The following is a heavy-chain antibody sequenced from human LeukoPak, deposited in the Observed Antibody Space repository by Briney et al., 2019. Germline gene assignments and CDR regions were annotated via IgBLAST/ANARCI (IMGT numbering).Heavy chain of an antibody. CDR1: GVAISRGGYA. CDR2: IYHSGTT. CDR3: ARANGYGLLDY. V-gene: IGHV4-30-4*07. Sequence: SETLSLTCAVSGVAISRGGYAWNWIRQPPGKGLEWIAYIYHSGTTYYNPSLKSRATISVDTSKNQFSLKLSSVTAADTAVYYCARANGYGLLDYWGQGTLVTVSS. D-gene: IGHD5-18*01. J-gene: IGHJ4*02.